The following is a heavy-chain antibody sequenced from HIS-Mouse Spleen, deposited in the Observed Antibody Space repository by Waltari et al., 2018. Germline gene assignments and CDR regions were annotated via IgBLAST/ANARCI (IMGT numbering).Heavy chain of an antibody. J-gene: IGHJ2*01. D-gene: IGHD6-13*01. Sequence: QLQLQESGPGLVKPSETLSLTCTVSGGSISSSSYYWGWIRQPPGKGLEWIGGSYSSGSTYYNPALKSRVTISVGTSKNQFSLKLSSVTAADTAVYYCAREIPYSSSWYDWYFDLWGRGTLVTVSS. CDR2: SYSSGST. V-gene: IGHV4-39*07. CDR3: AREIPYSSSWYDWYFDL. CDR1: GGSISSSSYY.